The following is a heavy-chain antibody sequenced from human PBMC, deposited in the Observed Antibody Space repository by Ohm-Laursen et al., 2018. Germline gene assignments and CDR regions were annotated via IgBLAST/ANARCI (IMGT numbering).Heavy chain of an antibody. D-gene: IGHD3-16*01. CDR1: GFTFDDYA. V-gene: IGHV3-9*01. CDR3: ARDLLG. CDR2: ISWNSGSI. Sequence: SLRLSCAASGFTFDDYAMHWVRQAPGKGLEWVSGISWNSGSIGYADSVKGRFTISRDNAKNSLYLQMNSLRAEDTAVYYCARDLLGWGQGTLVTVSS. J-gene: IGHJ4*02.